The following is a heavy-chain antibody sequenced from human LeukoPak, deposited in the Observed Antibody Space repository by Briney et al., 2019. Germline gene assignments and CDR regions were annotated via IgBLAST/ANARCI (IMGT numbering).Heavy chain of an antibody. J-gene: IGHJ3*02. Sequence: SETLSLTCAVYGGSFSGYYWSWIRQPPGRGLEWIGEINHSGSTNYNPSLKSRVTISVDTSKNQFSLKLSSVTAADTAVYYCARSSSGYSLDAFDIWGQGTMVTVSS. CDR1: GGSFSGYY. CDR3: ARSSSGYSLDAFDI. D-gene: IGHD3-22*01. V-gene: IGHV4-34*01. CDR2: INHSGST.